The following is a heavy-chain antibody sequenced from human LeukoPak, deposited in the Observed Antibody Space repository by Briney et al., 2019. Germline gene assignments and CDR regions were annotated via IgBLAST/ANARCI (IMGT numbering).Heavy chain of an antibody. V-gene: IGHV4-4*07. Sequence: SETLSLTCTVSGGSISSYYWSWIRQPAGKGLEWIGRIYTSGSTNYNPSLKSRVTMSVDTSKNQFYLKLSSVTAADTAVYYCAREGPVLRFLEWSANPHYYYYMDVWGKGPRSPSP. CDR1: GGSISSYY. D-gene: IGHD3-3*01. CDR3: AREGPVLRFLEWSANPHYYYYMDV. CDR2: IYTSGST. J-gene: IGHJ6*03.